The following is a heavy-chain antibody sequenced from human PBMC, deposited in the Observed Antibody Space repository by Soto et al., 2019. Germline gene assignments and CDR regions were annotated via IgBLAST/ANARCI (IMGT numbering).Heavy chain of an antibody. V-gene: IGHV4-30-4*01. CDR3: ARGLWLAELSGTYYFDY. J-gene: IGHJ4*02. D-gene: IGHD3-10*01. Sequence: SETLSLTCTVSGGSISSGDYYWSWIRQPPGKGLEWIGYIYYSGSTYYNPSLKSRVTISVDTSKNQFSLKLSSVTAADTAVYYCARGLWLAELSGTYYFDYWGQGTLVTVSS. CDR1: GGSISSGDYY. CDR2: IYYSGST.